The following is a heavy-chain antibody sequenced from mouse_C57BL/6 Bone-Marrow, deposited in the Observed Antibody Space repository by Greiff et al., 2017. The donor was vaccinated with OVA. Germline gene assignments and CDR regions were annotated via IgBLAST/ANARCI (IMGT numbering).Heavy chain of an antibody. Sequence: VQLQQSGAELVRPGSSVKMSCKTSGYTFTSYGINWVKQRPGQGLEWIGYIYIGNGYTEYNQKFKDKATLTADKSSSTAYMQLSSLTYEDSAVYDCARRFTTVVADWGQGTTLTVSS. CDR2: IYIGNGYT. J-gene: IGHJ2*01. CDR3: ARRFTTVVAD. V-gene: IGHV1-58*01. CDR1: GYTFTSYG. D-gene: IGHD1-1*01.